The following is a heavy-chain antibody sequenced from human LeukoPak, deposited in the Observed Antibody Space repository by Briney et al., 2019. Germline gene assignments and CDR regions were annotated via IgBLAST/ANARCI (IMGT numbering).Heavy chain of an antibody. CDR3: ARDNLYYGGDY. CDR2: ISASNGNT. Sequence: ASVKVSCKASGYTFTSYDISWVRQAPGQGLEWMGWISASNGNTNYAQILQGRVTLTTDTSTSTAYMELRSLTSDDTAVYYCARDNLYYGGDYWGQGTLVTVSS. CDR1: GYTFTSYD. D-gene: IGHD3-3*01. V-gene: IGHV1-18*01. J-gene: IGHJ4*02.